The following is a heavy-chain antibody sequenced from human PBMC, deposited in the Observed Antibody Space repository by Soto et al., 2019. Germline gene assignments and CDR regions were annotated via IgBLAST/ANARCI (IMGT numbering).Heavy chain of an antibody. J-gene: IGHJ4*02. Sequence: EVQLVESGGGLVQPGGSLRLSCAASGFTFSSYSMNWVRQAPGKGPEWVSYISSSSGTIYYADSVKGRFTISRDNAKKSLYLQMSSLRAEDTAVYYCAREGFVYSSSSRSFDYWGQGTLVTVSS. V-gene: IGHV3-48*01. D-gene: IGHD6-6*01. CDR1: GFTFSSYS. CDR2: ISSSSGTI. CDR3: AREGFVYSSSSRSFDY.